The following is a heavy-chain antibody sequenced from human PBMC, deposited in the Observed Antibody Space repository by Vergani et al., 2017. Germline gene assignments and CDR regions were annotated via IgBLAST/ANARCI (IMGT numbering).Heavy chain of an antibody. D-gene: IGHD3-16*01. V-gene: IGHV1-69*01. J-gene: IGHJ6*02. CDR1: GYTFTSYY. Sequence: QVQLVQSGAEVKKPGASVKVSCKASGYTFTSYYMHWVRQAPGQGLEWMGGIIPIFGTANYAQKFQGRVTITADESTSTAYMELSSLRSEDTAVYYCARRQARGGESDYYYYGMDVWGQGTTVTVSS. CDR2: IIPIFGTA. CDR3: ARRQARGGESDYYYYGMDV.